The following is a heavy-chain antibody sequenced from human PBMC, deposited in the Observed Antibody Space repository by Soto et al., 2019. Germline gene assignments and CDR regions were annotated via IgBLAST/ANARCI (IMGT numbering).Heavy chain of an antibody. J-gene: IGHJ6*03. CDR2: INPNSGGT. V-gene: IGHV1-2*04. D-gene: IGHD4-17*01. CDR1: GYSFSAYY. Sequence: QVQLVQSGAEVKKPGASVRVSCKASGYSFSAYYIHWMRQAPGQGLEWMGWINPNSGGTKFAQKFQGWVTMTRDTSISTAYTELSRLKSDDTAVYFCARESGGTTATLDYYYFYMDVWGKGTTVTVSS. CDR3: ARESGGTTATLDYYYFYMDV.